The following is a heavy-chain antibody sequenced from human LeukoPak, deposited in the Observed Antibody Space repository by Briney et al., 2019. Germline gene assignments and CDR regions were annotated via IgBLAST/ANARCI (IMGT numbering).Heavy chain of an antibody. J-gene: IGHJ4*02. D-gene: IGHD5-18*01. V-gene: IGHV3-53*01. CDR3: ARARGYSYGCDY. CDR2: IYSGGST. Sequence: PGGSLRLSCAASGFIVSSNYMSWVRQAPGKGLEWGSVIYSGGSTYYADSVKGRFTISRDNSKNTLYLQMNSLRVEDTAVYYCARARGYSYGCDYWGQGTLVTVSS. CDR1: GFIVSSNY.